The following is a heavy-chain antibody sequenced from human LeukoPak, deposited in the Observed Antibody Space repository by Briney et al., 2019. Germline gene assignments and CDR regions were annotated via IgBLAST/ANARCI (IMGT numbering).Heavy chain of an antibody. CDR2: IYPGDSYT. J-gene: IGHJ4*02. D-gene: IGHD4-11*01. CDR3: ARHVSGQYADY. CDR1: GYSYTSYW. V-gene: IGHV5-51*01. Sequence: GEYLKIYWQGSGYSYTSYWIGWVREMPGKGLEWMGIIYPGDSYTRYSPSFPGQVTISADKSISTAYLQWSSLKASDTAMYYCARHVSGQYADYWGQGTLVTVSS.